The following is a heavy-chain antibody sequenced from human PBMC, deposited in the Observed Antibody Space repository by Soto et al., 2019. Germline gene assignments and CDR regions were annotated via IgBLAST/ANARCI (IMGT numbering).Heavy chain of an antibody. CDR1: VGSFSGDY. V-gene: IGHV4-34*01. J-gene: IGHJ4*02. CDR3: ARDTDY. CDR2: IYHSGST. Sequence: SEALSLTCADYVGSFSGDYWSWIRQPPGKGLEWIGEIYHSGSTNYNPSLKSRVTISVDKSKNQFSLKLSSVTAADTAVYYCARDTDYWGQGTLVTVSS.